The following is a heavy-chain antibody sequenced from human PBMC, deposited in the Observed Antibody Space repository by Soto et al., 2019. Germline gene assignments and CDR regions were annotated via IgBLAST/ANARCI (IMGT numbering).Heavy chain of an antibody. CDR2: IFHDGTA. V-gene: IGHV4-4*02. Sequence: SETLSLTCAVSGVSISSGNWLTWVRQTPQRGLEYIGEIFHDGTANYYPSFERRVAISVDTSKNQFSLKLTSVTAADTAIYFCARLVYDTRLNYMYFDFWGQGALVTVSS. CDR1: GVSISSGNW. D-gene: IGHD2-8*01. J-gene: IGHJ4*02. CDR3: ARLVYDTRLNYMYFDF.